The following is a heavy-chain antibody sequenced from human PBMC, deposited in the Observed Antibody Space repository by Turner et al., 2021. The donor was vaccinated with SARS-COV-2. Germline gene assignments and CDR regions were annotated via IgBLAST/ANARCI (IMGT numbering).Heavy chain of an antibody. D-gene: IGHD1-26*01. CDR1: GFTFSVYA. V-gene: IGHV3-30-3*01. J-gene: IGHJ3*02. CDR3: ARAYSGSYFGAFDI. CDR2: ISFDGSNE. Sequence: QVQLVESGGGVVQPGRSLRLSCAASGFTFSVYAMHWVRQAPGKGLEWVALISFDGSNECYADSVKGRFTISRDNSKNTLYLQMNSLRAEDTSVYYCARAYSGSYFGAFDIWGQGTMVTISS.